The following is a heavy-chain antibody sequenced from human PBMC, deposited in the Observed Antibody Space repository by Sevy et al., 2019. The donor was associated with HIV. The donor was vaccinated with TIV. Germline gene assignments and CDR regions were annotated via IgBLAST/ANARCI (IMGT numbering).Heavy chain of an antibody. Sequence: GGSLRLSCAASGFTFSSYGMHWVRQAPGKGLEWVAFIRYDGSNKYYADSVKGRFTISRDKSKNTLYLQMNSLRAEDTAGYYCAKDRYSGSKKAYFDYWCQETLVTVSS. V-gene: IGHV3-30*02. D-gene: IGHD1-26*01. J-gene: IGHJ4*02. CDR3: AKDRYSGSKKAYFDY. CDR2: IRYDGSNK. CDR1: GFTFSSYG.